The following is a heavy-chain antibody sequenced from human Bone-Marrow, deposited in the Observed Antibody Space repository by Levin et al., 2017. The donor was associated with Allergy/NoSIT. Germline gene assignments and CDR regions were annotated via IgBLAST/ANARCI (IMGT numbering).Heavy chain of an antibody. CDR1: GFTFSSYG. Sequence: GESLKISCAASGFTFSSYGIHWVRQAPGKGLEWVSSITVISDVYYADSVKGRFTISRDNAKNSLYLQMDSLRAEDTALYYCARDRGDYRLYYFDYWGQGTLVTVSS. CDR3: ARDRGDYRLYYFDY. D-gene: IGHD4-17*01. J-gene: IGHJ4*02. CDR2: ITVISDV. V-gene: IGHV3-21*01.